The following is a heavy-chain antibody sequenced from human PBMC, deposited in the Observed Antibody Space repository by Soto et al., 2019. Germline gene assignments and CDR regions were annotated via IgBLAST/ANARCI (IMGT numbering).Heavy chain of an antibody. J-gene: IGHJ5*02. CDR1: GFAFSNYW. CDR3: ARFRVDGDSVP. V-gene: IGHV3-74*01. D-gene: IGHD4-17*01. Sequence: EVQLVESGGGLVQPGGSLRLSCAASGFAFSNYWMHWVRQAPGKGLVWVSRINSDGSSTSYADSVRGRFTISRDNAENALYLQIISLRADDTAVYYCARFRVDGDSVPWGQGTLVTVSS. CDR2: INSDGSST.